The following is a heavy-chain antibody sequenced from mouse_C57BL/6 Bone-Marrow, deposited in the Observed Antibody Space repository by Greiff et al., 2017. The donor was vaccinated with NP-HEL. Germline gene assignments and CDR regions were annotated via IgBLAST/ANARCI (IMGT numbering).Heavy chain of an antibody. V-gene: IGHV1-81*01. CDR3: ARWVYYAMDY. J-gene: IGHJ4*01. Sequence: QVQLQQSGAELARPGASVKLSCKASGYTFTSYGISWVKQRTGQGLEWIGEIYPRSGNTYYNEKFKGKATVTADKSSSTAYMELRSLTSGESAVYFCARWVYYAMDYWGQGTSVTVSS. CDR2: IYPRSGNT. CDR1: GYTFTSYG.